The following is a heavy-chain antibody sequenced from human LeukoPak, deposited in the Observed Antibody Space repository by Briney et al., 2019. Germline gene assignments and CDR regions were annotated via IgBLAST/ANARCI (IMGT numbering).Heavy chain of an antibody. V-gene: IGHV4-34*01. CDR3: ARGWYCSSTSCYGIDY. CDR1: GGSFSGYY. CDR2: INHSGST. D-gene: IGHD2-2*01. J-gene: IGHJ4*02. Sequence: PLETLSLTCAVYGGSFSGYYWSWIRQPPGKGLEWIGEINHSGSTNYNPSLKSRVTISVDTSKNQFSLKLSSVTAADTAVYYCARGWYCSSTSCYGIDYWGQGTLVTVSS.